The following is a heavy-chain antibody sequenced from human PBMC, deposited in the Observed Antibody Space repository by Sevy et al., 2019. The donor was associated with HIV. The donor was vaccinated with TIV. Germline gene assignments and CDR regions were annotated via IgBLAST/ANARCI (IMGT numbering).Heavy chain of an antibody. J-gene: IGHJ6*02. CDR3: ARDFPGTSFGGVREGMDV. CDR2: INPSGGST. D-gene: IGHD3-3*01. V-gene: IGHV1-46*01. CDR1: GYTFTSYY. Sequence: ASVKVSCKASGYTFTSYYMHWVRQAPGQGLEWMGIINPSGGSTSYAQKFQGRVTMTRDTSTSTVYRELSSLSSEDTAVYYCARDFPGTSFGGVREGMDVWGQGTTVTVSS.